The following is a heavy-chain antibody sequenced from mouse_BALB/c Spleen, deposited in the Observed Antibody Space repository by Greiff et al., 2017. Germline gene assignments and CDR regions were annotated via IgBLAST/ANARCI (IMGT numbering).Heavy chain of an antibody. D-gene: IGHD4-1*02. CDR3: ARSWSNWDGAMDY. CDR2: IYPGDGDT. V-gene: IGHV1-80*01. J-gene: IGHJ4*01. Sequence: QLQQSGAELVRPGSSVKISCKASGYAFSSYWMNWVKQRPGQGLEWIGQIYPGDGDTNYNGKFKGKATLTADKSSSTAYMQLSSLTSEDSAVYFCARSWSNWDGAMDYWGQGTSVTVSS. CDR1: GYAFSSYW.